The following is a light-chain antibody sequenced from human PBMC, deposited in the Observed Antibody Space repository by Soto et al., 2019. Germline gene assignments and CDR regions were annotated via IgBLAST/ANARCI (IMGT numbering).Light chain of an antibody. CDR3: MQALQTPL. CDR1: QSLLHSNGYNY. V-gene: IGKV2-28*01. Sequence: DIVMTQSPLSLPVTPGEPASISCRSSQSLLHSNGYNYLDWYLQKPGESPQLLIYLGSNRASGVPDRFSGSVSGTDFTLKISRVEAEDFGVYYCMQALQTPLFGQWTRLEIK. CDR2: LGS. J-gene: IGKJ5*01.